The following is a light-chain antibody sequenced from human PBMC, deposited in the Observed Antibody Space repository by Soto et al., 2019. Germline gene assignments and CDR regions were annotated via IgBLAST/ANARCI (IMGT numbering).Light chain of an antibody. CDR1: SGHSSFA. CDR3: QTWGTGIRV. V-gene: IGLV4-69*01. Sequence: QAVVTQSPSASASLGASVNLTCTLSSGHSSFAIAWHQQQAEKGPRYLMKLNSDGSHTKGDGIPDRFSGSSSGAERYLSISSLQSEDEADYYCQTWGTGIRVFGGGTKVTVL. CDR2: LNSDGSH. J-gene: IGLJ2*01.